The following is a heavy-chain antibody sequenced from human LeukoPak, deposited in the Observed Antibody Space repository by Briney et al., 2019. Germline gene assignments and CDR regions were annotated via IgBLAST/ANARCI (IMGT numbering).Heavy chain of an antibody. CDR2: IYYSGST. J-gene: IGHJ5*02. V-gene: IGHV4-59*01. CDR3: ARGNSGWYH. Sequence: SETLSLTCIVSGGSISGYYWTWIRQPPGKGLEWIGYIYYSGSTNYSPSLKSRVTISVDTSKNQFSLKLSSVTAADTAVYFCARGNSGWYHWGQGTPVTVSS. CDR1: GGSISGYY. D-gene: IGHD6-19*01.